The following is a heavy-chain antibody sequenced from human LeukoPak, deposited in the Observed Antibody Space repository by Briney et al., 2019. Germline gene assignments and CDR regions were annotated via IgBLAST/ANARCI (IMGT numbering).Heavy chain of an antibody. CDR2: ISGSGGST. J-gene: IGHJ5*02. CDR1: GFTFSSYA. V-gene: IGHV3-23*01. Sequence: GGSLRLSCAASGFTFSSYAMSWVRQAPGKGLEWVSAISGSGGSTYYADSVKGRFTISRDNSKNTLYLQMNSLRAEDTAVYYCARGSWIQLWLRRYNWFDPWGQGTLVTVSS. D-gene: IGHD5-18*01. CDR3: ARGSWIQLWLRRYNWFDP.